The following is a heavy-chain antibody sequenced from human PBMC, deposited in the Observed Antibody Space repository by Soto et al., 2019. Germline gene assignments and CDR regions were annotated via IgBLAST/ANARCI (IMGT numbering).Heavy chain of an antibody. J-gene: IGHJ5*02. Sequence: QLQLQESGSGLVKPSQTLSLTCAVSGGGISFGGYYWSWIRQPPGKGLECIGYIYQSGCTYYNPSLKSRVTISMAGSKNQFSLKLSSVTAADTAVYYCARVEGRFDPWGQGTLVTVSS. CDR2: IYQSGCT. CDR3: ARVEGRFDP. V-gene: IGHV4-30-2*01. CDR1: GGGISFGGYY.